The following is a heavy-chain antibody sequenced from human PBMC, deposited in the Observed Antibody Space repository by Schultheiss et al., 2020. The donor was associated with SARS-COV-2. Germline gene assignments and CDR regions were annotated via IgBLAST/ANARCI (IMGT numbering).Heavy chain of an antibody. D-gene: IGHD6-6*01. CDR1: GFTFSSYR. V-gene: IGHV3-7*01. Sequence: GSLRLSCAASGFTFSSYRMNWVRQVPGKGLEWVANINQHGIVARHVDSVKGRFTISRDNAKKSLYLQMDSLRVEDTGIYYCVRSSDYWGQGALVTVSS. CDR2: INQHGIVA. J-gene: IGHJ4*02. CDR3: VRSSDY.